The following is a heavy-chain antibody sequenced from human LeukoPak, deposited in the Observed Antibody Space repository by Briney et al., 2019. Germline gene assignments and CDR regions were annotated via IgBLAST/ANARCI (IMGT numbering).Heavy chain of an antibody. Sequence: GGSLRLSCAASGFTFSSYWMHWVRQAPGKGLVWVSRINNDGSSTSYADSVKGRFTISRDNAKNTLYLQMNSLRAEDTAVYYCARPTKEGSSWYWWFDPWGQGTLVSVSS. V-gene: IGHV3-74*01. CDR1: GFTFSSYW. CDR2: INNDGSST. J-gene: IGHJ5*02. CDR3: ARPTKEGSSWYWWFDP. D-gene: IGHD6-13*01.